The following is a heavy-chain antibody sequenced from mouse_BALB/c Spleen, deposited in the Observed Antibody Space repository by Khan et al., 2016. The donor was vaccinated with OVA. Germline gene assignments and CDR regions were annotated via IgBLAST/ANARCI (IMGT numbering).Heavy chain of an antibody. V-gene: IGHV3-8*02. CDR3: ACELRGFAY. D-gene: IGHD1-1*01. CDR1: GDSITSGY. CDR2: ISYSGNS. Sequence: EVQLVESGPSLVKPSQTLSLTCSVTGDSITSGYWNWIRKFPGNKLEYMGYISYSGNSYYNPSLKSRISVTRDTSKTQYYLQLNSVTTEDTATYYCACELRGFAYWGQGTLVTVST. J-gene: IGHJ3*01.